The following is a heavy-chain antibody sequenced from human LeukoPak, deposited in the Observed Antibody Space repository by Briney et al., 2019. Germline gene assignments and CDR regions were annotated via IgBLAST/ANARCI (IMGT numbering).Heavy chain of an antibody. V-gene: IGHV4-30-2*01. D-gene: IGHD2-15*01. J-gene: IGHJ2*01. CDR2: IYHSGST. Sequence: SETLSLTCAVSGGSISSGGYSWSWIRQPPGKGLEWIGYIYHSGSTYYNPSLKSRVTISVDRSKNQFSLKLSSVTAADTAVYYCARVGRYCSGGSCYSNWYFDLWGRGTLVTVSS. CDR1: GGSISSGGYS. CDR3: ARVGRYCSGGSCYSNWYFDL.